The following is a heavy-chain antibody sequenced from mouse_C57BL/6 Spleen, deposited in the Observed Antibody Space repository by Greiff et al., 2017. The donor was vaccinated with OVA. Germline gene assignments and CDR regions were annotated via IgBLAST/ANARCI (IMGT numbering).Heavy chain of an antibody. Sequence: QVQLQQSGAELVRPGTSVKVSCKASGYAFTNYLIEWVKQRPGQGLEWIGVINPGSGGTNYNEKFKGKATLTADKSSSTAYMQLSSLTSEDSAVYFGARAHYYGSSYDAMDYWGQGTSVTVSS. CDR3: ARAHYYGSSYDAMDY. CDR2: INPGSGGT. CDR1: GYAFTNYL. V-gene: IGHV1-54*01. J-gene: IGHJ4*01. D-gene: IGHD1-1*01.